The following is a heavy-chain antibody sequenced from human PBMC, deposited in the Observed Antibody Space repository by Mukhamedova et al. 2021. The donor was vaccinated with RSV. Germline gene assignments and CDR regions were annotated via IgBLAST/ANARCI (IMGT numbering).Heavy chain of an antibody. CDR3: ARGPRRLDRIYYGSGSYYNV. CDR2: INHSGST. Sequence: IRQPPGKGLEWIGEINHSGSTNYNPSLKSRVTISVDTSKNQFSLKLSSVTAADTAVYYCARGPRRLDRIYYGSGSYYNVWGQGT. D-gene: IGHD3-10*01. J-gene: IGHJ4*02. V-gene: IGHV4-34*01.